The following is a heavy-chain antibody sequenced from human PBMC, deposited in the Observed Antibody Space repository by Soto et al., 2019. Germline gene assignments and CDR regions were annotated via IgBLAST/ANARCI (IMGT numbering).Heavy chain of an antibody. Sequence: QVQLQESGPGLVKPSQTLSLTCTVSGGSISSGGYYWSWIRQHPGKGLEWIGYIYYSGSTYYNPSLKSRVTISVDTSKNQFSLKLSSVTAADTAVYYCARDKTGYGSGSYLLSWFDPWGQGTLVTVSS. J-gene: IGHJ5*02. CDR1: GGSISSGGYY. CDR2: IYYSGST. V-gene: IGHV4-31*03. D-gene: IGHD3-10*01. CDR3: ARDKTGYGSGSYLLSWFDP.